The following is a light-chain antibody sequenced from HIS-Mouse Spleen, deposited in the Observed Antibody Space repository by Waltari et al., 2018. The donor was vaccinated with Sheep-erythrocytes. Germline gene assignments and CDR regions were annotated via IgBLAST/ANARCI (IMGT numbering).Light chain of an antibody. CDR1: ALPKQY. CDR2: KDS. Sequence: SYELTQPPSVSVSPGQTARLTCSGDALPKQYAYWYQQKPGQAPVLVIYKDSERPSGIPERFSGSSSGTTVTLTISGVQAEDEAGYYCQSADSSGTYPVFGGGTKLTVL. CDR3: QSADSSGTYPV. J-gene: IGLJ2*01. V-gene: IGLV3-25*03.